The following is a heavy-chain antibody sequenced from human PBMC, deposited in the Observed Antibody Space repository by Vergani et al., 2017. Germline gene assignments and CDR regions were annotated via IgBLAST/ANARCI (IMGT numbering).Heavy chain of an antibody. Sequence: QVQLQESGPGLVKPSETLSLTCTVSGGSISSYYWSWIRQPPGKGLEWIGYIYYRGSTNYNPSLKSRVTISVDTSKNQFSLKLSSVTAADTAVYYCARSLYSGSYFSYDYWGQGTLVTVSS. V-gene: IGHV4-59*01. CDR1: GGSISSYY. D-gene: IGHD1-26*01. CDR2: IYYRGST. J-gene: IGHJ4*02. CDR3: ARSLYSGSYFSYDY.